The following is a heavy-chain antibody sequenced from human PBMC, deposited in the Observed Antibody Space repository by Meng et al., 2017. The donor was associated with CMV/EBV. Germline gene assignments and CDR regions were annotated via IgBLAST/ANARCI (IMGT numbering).Heavy chain of an antibody. J-gene: IGHJ4*02. D-gene: IGHD6-13*01. CDR3: ARDLFTKAAGYSSRGPSYFDY. CDR1: GGSIGSSSSY. CDR2: IYYSGST. V-gene: IGHV4-39*07. Sequence: QLHLPASAPARVMSSSPLVLTRTVSGGSIGSSSSYWGWIRQPTGKGLEWIGSIYYSGSTSYNPSLKSRVTISVDTSKNQFSLKLSSVTAADTAVYYCARDLFTKAAGYSSRGPSYFDYWGQGTLVTVSS.